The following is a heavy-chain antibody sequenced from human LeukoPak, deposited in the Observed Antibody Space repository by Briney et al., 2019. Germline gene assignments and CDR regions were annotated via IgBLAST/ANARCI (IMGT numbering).Heavy chain of an antibody. CDR1: GYTFTSHY. CDR2: INPSGGST. D-gene: IGHD6-19*01. J-gene: IGHJ4*02. V-gene: IGHV1-46*01. CDR3: ARGTERDGSGWYIPEK. Sequence: GASVKVSCKASGYTFTSHYMHWVRQAPGQGLEWMGIINPSGGSTSYAQKFQGRVTMTRDMSTSTVYMELSSLRSEDTAVYYCARGTERDGSGWYIPEKWGQGTLVTVSS.